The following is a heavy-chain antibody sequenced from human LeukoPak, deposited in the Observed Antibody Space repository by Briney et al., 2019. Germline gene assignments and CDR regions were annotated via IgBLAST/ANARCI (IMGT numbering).Heavy chain of an antibody. CDR3: ARDRVEVFDY. CDR2: ISSSSSYI. J-gene: IGHJ4*02. CDR1: GFTFSSYS. Sequence: GGSLRLSCAASGFTFSSYSMNWVRQAPGKGLEWVSSISSSSSYIYYADSVKGRFTISRDNAKNSVYLQMNSLRAEDTAVYYCARDRVEVFDYWGQGTLVTVSP. V-gene: IGHV3-21*01. D-gene: IGHD2-15*01.